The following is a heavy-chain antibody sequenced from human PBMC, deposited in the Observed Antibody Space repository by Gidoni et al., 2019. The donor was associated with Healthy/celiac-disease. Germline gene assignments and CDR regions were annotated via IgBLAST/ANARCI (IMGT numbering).Heavy chain of an antibody. CDR2: IIPIFGTA. Sequence: QVQLVQSGAEVKKPGSSVKVSCKASGGTFSRYAISWVRQAPGQGLEWMGGIIPIFGTANYAQKFQGRVTITADEPTSTAYMELSSLRSEDTAVYYCASVSGYDRGDAFDIWGQGTMVTVSS. V-gene: IGHV1-69*01. CDR1: GGTFSRYA. D-gene: IGHD5-12*01. CDR3: ASVSGYDRGDAFDI. J-gene: IGHJ3*02.